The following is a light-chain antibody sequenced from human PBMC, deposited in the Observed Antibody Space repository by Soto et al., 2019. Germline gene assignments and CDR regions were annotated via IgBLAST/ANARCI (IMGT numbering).Light chain of an antibody. Sequence: QSVLTQPPSVSGSPGQSVAISCTGTSSDVGGSNGVSWYQQPPGTAPKLIIYDVSSRPSGVPDRFSGSKSGNTASLIISGLQAEDEGDYYCSSYTSSSTYVFGTGTKVTVL. CDR1: SSDVGGSNG. V-gene: IGLV2-18*02. J-gene: IGLJ1*01. CDR3: SSYTSSSTYV. CDR2: DVS.